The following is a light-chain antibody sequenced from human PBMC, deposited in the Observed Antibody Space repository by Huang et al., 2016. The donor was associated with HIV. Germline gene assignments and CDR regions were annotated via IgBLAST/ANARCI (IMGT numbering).Light chain of an antibody. CDR3: QQYGNSPLT. V-gene: IGKV3-20*01. Sequence: EIVLTQSPDTLSLSPGERATLSCRASDHVNWGNLAWYQHKPGQAPRLLIYGASSRATGIPDRFSGSGSGTDFTLTISGLEPEDLAVFYCQQYGNSPLTFGQGTKVEIK. CDR2: GAS. J-gene: IGKJ1*01. CDR1: DHVNWGN.